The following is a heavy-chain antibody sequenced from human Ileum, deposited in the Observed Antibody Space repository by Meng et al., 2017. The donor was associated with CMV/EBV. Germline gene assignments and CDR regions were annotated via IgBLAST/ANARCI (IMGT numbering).Heavy chain of an antibody. CDR3: AREPYCSSTSCYRNWFDP. V-gene: IGHV1-69*05. CDR2: IIPIFGTA. CDR1: FSSYV. D-gene: IGHD2-2*02. J-gene: IGHJ5*02. Sequence: FSSYVISWVRPAPGQGLEWMGGIIPIFGTANYAQKFQGRVTITTDESTSTAYMELSSLRSEDTAVYYCAREPYCSSTSCYRNWFDPWGQGTLVTVSS.